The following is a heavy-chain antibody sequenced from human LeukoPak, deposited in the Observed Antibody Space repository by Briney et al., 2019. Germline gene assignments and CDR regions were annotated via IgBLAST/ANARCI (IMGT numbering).Heavy chain of an antibody. D-gene: IGHD6-19*01. CDR3: GRAPCISSGCRHFDY. CDR1: GFTFSDYN. Sequence: PGGSLRLSCAASGFTFSDYNMRWIRQAPGKGLEWVSSISRSGSTKYYADSVKGRFTISRDNAKNSLFLQMNSLRAEDTAVYYCGRAPCISSGCRHFDYWGQGTLVTVSS. CDR2: ISRSGSTK. V-gene: IGHV3-11*01. J-gene: IGHJ4*02.